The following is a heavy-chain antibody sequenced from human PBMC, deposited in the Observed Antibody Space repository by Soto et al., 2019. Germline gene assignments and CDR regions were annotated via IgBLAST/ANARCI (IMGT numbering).Heavy chain of an antibody. J-gene: IGHJ6*02. CDR3: ARAQSSSWARWLAMDV. CDR1: GFTFSSYA. V-gene: IGHV3-64*01. D-gene: IGHD6-13*01. Sequence: GGSLRLSCAASGFTFSSYAMHWVRQAPGKVLEYVSAISSNGGSTYYANSVKCRFTISRDNSKNTLYLQMGSLRAEDMVVYYCARAQSSSWARWLAMDVWGQGTTGTVSS. CDR2: ISSNGGST.